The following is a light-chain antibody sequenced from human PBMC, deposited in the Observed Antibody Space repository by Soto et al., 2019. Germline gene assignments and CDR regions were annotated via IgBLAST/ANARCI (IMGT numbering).Light chain of an antibody. CDR3: QQSYSSPYT. CDR2: GAS. CDR1: RGIGSY. Sequence: DIQLTQSPSSLSASVGDRITITCRADRGIGSYLNWYQQKPGKAPKLLISGASSLRGGLPTRFIGTGSGIDFTLTISTLQPDDFATYYCQQSYSSPYTFGQGTNLEIK. J-gene: IGKJ2*01. V-gene: IGKV1-39*01.